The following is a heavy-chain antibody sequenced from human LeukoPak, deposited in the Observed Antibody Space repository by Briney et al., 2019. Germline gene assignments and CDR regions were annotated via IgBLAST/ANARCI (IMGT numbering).Heavy chain of an antibody. Sequence: SGPTLVNPTQTLTLTCTFSGFSIDSDEVGVGWIRQPPGKALEWLAFIYWDGDRRYSPSLKSRLTITKDTSKDQVLLTMTNMAPVDTATYFCVHRPALGGPLFNYFDYWGQGALVTVSS. V-gene: IGHV2-5*02. J-gene: IGHJ4*02. CDR2: IYWDGDR. CDR3: VHRPALGGPLFNYFDY. CDR1: GFSIDSDEVG.